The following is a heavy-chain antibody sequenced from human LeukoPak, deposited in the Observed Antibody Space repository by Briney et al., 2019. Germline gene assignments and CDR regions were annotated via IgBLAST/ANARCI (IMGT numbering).Heavy chain of an antibody. CDR1: GGSISSYY. D-gene: IGHD2-2*01. V-gene: IGHV4-59*01. CDR2: IYYSGST. Sequence: SETLSLTCTVSGGSISSYYWSWIRQPPGKGLEWIGYIYYSGSTNYNPSLKSRVTISVDTSKNQFSLKLSSLTAADTAVYYCARGLGSSKENWFDPWGQGTLVTVSS. CDR3: ARGLGSSKENWFDP. J-gene: IGHJ5*02.